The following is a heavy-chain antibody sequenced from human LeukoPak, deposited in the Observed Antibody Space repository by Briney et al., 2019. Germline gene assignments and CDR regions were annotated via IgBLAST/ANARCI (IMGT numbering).Heavy chain of an antibody. CDR3: ARPAPGLIGEDAFDI. Sequence: SETLSLTCAVYGGSFSGYYWSWIRQPPGKGLEWIGEINHSGSTNYNPSLKSRVTISVDTSKNQFSLKLSSVTAADTAVYYCARPAPGLIGEDAFDIWGQGTMVTVSS. V-gene: IGHV4-34*01. J-gene: IGHJ3*02. D-gene: IGHD3-10*01. CDR2: INHSGST. CDR1: GGSFSGYY.